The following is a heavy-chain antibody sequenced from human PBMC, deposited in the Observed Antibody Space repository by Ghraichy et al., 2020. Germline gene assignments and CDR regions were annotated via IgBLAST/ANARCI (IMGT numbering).Heavy chain of an antibody. CDR3: ARRIRGTSGMDV. V-gene: IGHV4-61*02. CDR2: IDTPGST. J-gene: IGHJ6*02. Sequence: TLSLTCTVSGGSISSGSYSWSWIRQSAGKGLEWIGSIDTPGSTNYNPSLKSRVTILVDMSKNQVSLNLSSVIAADTALYYCARRIRGTSGMDVWGQGTKVTVSS. CDR1: GGSISSGSYS. D-gene: IGHD3-16*01.